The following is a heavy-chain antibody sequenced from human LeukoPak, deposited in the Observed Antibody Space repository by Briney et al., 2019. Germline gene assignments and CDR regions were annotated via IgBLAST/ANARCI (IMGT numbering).Heavy chain of an antibody. J-gene: IGHJ1*01. V-gene: IGHV4-34*01. CDR3: ARGAAPGFFQH. Sequence: SETLSLTCAVYGGSFSGYYWSWIRQPPGKGLEWIGEINYSGSTNYNPSLKSRVTISVDTSKNQFSLKLSSVTAADTAVYYCARGAAPGFFQHWGQGTLVTVSS. CDR1: GGSFSGYY. CDR2: INYSGST. D-gene: IGHD3-10*01.